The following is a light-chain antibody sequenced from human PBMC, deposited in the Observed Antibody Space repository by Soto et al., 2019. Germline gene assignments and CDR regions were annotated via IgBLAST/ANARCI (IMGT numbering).Light chain of an antibody. V-gene: IGKV3-20*01. J-gene: IGKJ1*01. CDR2: GSS. CDR1: QSVSSNY. Sequence: EIGLTQSPDTLSLSPGERATLSCRASQSVSSNYVAWYQQKPGQAPRLLTHGSSSRATGVPDRFSGRGSGTTFTLVISRLEPEDFAVYYCQQYGSSGTFGQGTKV. CDR3: QQYGSSGT.